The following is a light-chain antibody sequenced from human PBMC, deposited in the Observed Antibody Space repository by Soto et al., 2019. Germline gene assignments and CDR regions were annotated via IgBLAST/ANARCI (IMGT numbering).Light chain of an antibody. Sequence: QSALTQPRSVSGSPGQSVTISCTGTTSDVGGYNFVSWYQQHPGKAPKLIISDVNNPPSGVPDRFSGSKSGNTASLPISALQAEDDSDYSVCSYAGSSSIFGGGTQLTVL. CDR1: TSDVGGYNF. J-gene: IGLJ2*01. CDR3: CSYAGSSSI. CDR2: DVN. V-gene: IGLV2-11*01.